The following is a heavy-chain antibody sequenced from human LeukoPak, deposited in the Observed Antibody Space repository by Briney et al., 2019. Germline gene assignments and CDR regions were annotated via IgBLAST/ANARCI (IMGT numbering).Heavy chain of an antibody. Sequence: GGSLRLSCAASGFTFSNARMSWVRQAPGKGLEWVGRIKSRTDGCTTECAGPVKGRFAISRDDSKISLYLQMNSLKTEDTAVYYCTTLRTRVVWIDYWGQGTLVTVSS. CDR2: IKSRTDGCTT. J-gene: IGHJ4*02. CDR3: TTLRTRVVWIDY. V-gene: IGHV3-15*01. CDR1: GFTFSNAR. D-gene: IGHD1-1*01.